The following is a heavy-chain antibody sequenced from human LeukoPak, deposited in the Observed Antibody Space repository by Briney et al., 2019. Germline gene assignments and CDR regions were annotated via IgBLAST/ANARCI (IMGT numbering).Heavy chain of an antibody. J-gene: IGHJ6*02. D-gene: IGHD2-2*01. CDR3: ASLPAADSNYYGMDV. Sequence: SETLSLTCSVSGGSISSYYWSWIRQPPGKGLEWIGHIYYSGGTNYNPSLKSRVTISIDTSKNQFSLKLSSVTAADTAVYYCASLPAADSNYYGMDVWGQGTTVTVSS. V-gene: IGHV4-59*12. CDR1: GGSISSYY. CDR2: IYYSGGT.